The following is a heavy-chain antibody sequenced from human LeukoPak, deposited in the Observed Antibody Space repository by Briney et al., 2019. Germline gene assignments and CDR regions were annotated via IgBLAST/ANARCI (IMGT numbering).Heavy chain of an antibody. Sequence: SQTLSLTCTVSGGSISSGSYYWSWIRQPAGKGLEWIRRIYTSGSTNYNPSLKSRVTMSVDTSKNQFSLKLSSVTAADTAVYYCARDWNKYYFDYWGQGTLVTVSS. J-gene: IGHJ4*02. CDR1: GGSISSGSYY. D-gene: IGHD1/OR15-1a*01. V-gene: IGHV4-61*02. CDR2: IYTSGST. CDR3: ARDWNKYYFDY.